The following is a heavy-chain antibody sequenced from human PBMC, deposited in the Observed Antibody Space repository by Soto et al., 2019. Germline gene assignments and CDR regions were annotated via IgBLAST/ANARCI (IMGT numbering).Heavy chain of an antibody. CDR1: GFTFSSYG. CDR3: AKVFKQLETDY. J-gene: IGHJ4*02. V-gene: IGHV3-30*18. D-gene: IGHD6-13*01. CDR2: ISYDGSNK. Sequence: GGSLRLSCAASGFTFSSYGMHWVRQAPGKGLEWVAVISYDGSNKYYADSVKGRFTISRDNSKNTLYLQMNSLRAEDTAVYYCAKVFKQLETDYWGQGTLVTSPQ.